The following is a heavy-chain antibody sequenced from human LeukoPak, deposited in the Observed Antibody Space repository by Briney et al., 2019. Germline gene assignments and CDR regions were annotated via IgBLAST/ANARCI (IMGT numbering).Heavy chain of an antibody. CDR3: ARSLPDLDRSGFPFFDI. V-gene: IGHV1-18*01. CDR2: ISAYNGNT. J-gene: IGHJ3*02. Sequence: ASVKVSCKASGYTFTSYGISWVRQAPGQGLEWMGWISAYNGNTNYAQKLQGRVTMTTDTSTSTAYMELRSLRSDDTAVYYCARSLPDLDRSGFPFFDIWGQGTMVTVSS. CDR1: GYTFTSYG. D-gene: IGHD3-22*01.